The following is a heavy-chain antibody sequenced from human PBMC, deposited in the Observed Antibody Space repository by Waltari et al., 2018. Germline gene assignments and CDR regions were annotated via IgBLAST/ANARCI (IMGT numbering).Heavy chain of an antibody. CDR1: GGSFSGYH. Sequence: QVQLQQWGAGLLKPSETLSLTCAVYGGSFSGYHWSWIRQPPGKGLEWIGEINHSGSNNYNPSLKSRFTISVDTSKNQFSLKLSSVTAADTAVYYCAREVDYIWGSYRKGGWFDPWGQGTLVTVSS. CDR3: AREVDYIWGSYRKGGWFDP. J-gene: IGHJ5*02. D-gene: IGHD3-16*02. V-gene: IGHV4-34*01. CDR2: INHSGSN.